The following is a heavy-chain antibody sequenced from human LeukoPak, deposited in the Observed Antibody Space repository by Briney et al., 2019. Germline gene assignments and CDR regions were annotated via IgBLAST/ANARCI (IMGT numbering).Heavy chain of an antibody. V-gene: IGHV4-59*12. J-gene: IGHJ5*02. CDR3: ARDSGSSVNWFDP. CDR1: GGSISSYY. CDR2: IYYSGST. Sequence: PSETLSLTCTVSGGSISSYYWSWIRQPPGKGLEWIGYIYYSGSTNYNPSLKSRVTMSVDTSKNQFSLKLSSVTAADTAVYYCARDSGSSVNWFDPWGQGTLVTVSS. D-gene: IGHD6-13*01.